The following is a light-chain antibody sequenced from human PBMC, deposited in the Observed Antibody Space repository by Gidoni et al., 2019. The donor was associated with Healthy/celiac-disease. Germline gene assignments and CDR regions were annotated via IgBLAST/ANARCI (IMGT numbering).Light chain of an antibody. J-gene: IGKJ1*01. Sequence: DIQKTQSPSSRSASVGDRVTITCRASQSIRSYLNCYQQKPGKAPKLLIYAASSLQSEVPSRFSGSGSGTDFTLTISSLQPEDFATYYCQQSYNTPTWTFGQGTKVEIK. CDR2: AAS. V-gene: IGKV1-39*01. CDR1: QSIRSY. CDR3: QQSYNTPTWT.